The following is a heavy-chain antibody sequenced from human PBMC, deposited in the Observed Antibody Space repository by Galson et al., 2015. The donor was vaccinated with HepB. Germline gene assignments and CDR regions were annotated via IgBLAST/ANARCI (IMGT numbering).Heavy chain of an antibody. CDR1: GFTFSSYA. Sequence: SLRLSCAASGFTFSSYAMHWVRQAPGKGLEWVAVISYDGSNKHYADSVKGRFTISRDNSKNTLYLQMNSLRAEDTAVYYCARGNSGSYYDAFDIWGQGTMVTVSS. J-gene: IGHJ3*02. CDR3: ARGNSGSYYDAFDI. V-gene: IGHV3-30-3*01. CDR2: ISYDGSNK. D-gene: IGHD1-26*01.